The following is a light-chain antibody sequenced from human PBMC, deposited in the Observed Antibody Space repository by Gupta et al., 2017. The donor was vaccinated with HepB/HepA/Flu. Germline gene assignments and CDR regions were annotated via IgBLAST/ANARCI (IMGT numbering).Light chain of an antibody. Sequence: IVLTQSPGTLSLSPGERATLSCTASRSVSSNSLAWYQQKPGQAPRLLIYGASSRATGIPDRFSGGGSGTDFTLTINKLEPEDFVVYYCQQYSRSPQTFGQGTKVEIK. CDR1: RSVSSNS. V-gene: IGKV3-20*01. CDR3: QQYSRSPQT. CDR2: GAS. J-gene: IGKJ2*01.